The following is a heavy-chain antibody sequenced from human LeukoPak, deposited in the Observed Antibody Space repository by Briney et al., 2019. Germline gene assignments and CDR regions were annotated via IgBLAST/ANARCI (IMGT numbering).Heavy chain of an antibody. Sequence: ASVKVSSKASGYTFTSYGISWVRQAPGQGLEWMGWISAYNGNTNYAQKLQGRVTMTTDTSTSTAYVELRSLRSDDTAVYYCARTWGIVVVPAAPNFDYWGQGTLVTVSS. CDR1: GYTFTSYG. CDR3: ARTWGIVVVPAAPNFDY. J-gene: IGHJ4*02. D-gene: IGHD2-2*01. CDR2: ISAYNGNT. V-gene: IGHV1-18*01.